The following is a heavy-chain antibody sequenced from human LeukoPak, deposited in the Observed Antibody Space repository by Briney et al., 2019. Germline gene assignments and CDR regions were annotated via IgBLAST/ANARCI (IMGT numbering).Heavy chain of an antibody. V-gene: IGHV1-69*05. CDR2: IIPIFGTA. Sequence: SVKVSCKASGGTFSSYAISWVRQAPGQGLEWMGGIIPIFGTANYAQKFQGRVTMTRDTSTSTVYMELSSLRSEDTAVYYCAREVYCSSTSCSDAFDIWGQGTMVTVSS. CDR3: AREVYCSSTSCSDAFDI. J-gene: IGHJ3*02. D-gene: IGHD2-2*01. CDR1: GGTFSSYA.